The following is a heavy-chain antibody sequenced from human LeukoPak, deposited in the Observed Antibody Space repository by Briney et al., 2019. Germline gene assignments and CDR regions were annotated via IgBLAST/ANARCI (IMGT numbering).Heavy chain of an antibody. V-gene: IGHV1-46*01. CDR2: IYCSDGST. CDR1: GYTFTTYY. D-gene: IGHD6-6*01. J-gene: IGHJ4*02. Sequence: ASVKVSCKTSGYTFTTYYIHWVRQAPGQGLEWMGSIYCSDGSTIYGQKFQGRVTITRDTSTSTVYMDLSGLRSEDTAVYYCARTAARRFDYWGQGTLVTVSS. CDR3: ARTAARRFDY.